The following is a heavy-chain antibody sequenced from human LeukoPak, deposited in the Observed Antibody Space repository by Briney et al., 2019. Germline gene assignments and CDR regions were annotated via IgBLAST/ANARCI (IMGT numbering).Heavy chain of an antibody. V-gene: IGHV3-21*01. CDR3: TSHAQAVPSSSVLIDY. D-gene: IGHD6-6*01. CDR1: GFTFSSYS. Sequence: GGSLRLSCAASGFTFSSYSMNWVRQAPGKGLEWVSSISSSSSYIYYADSVKGRFTISRDNAKNSLYLQMNSLRAEDTAVYYCTSHAQAVPSSSVLIDYWGQGTLVTVSS. CDR2: ISSSSSYI. J-gene: IGHJ4*02.